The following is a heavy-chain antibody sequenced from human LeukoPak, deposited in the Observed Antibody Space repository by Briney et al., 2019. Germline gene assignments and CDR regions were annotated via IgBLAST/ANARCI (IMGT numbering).Heavy chain of an antibody. J-gene: IGHJ3*02. D-gene: IGHD3-3*02. CDR3: AKGVGIFGVASDAFDI. V-gene: IGHV3-7*03. Sequence: GGSLRLSCAASGFTFSGYWMSWVRQAPGKGLEWVANIKEDGSEKYIVDSVKGRFTISRDNAKNSLYLQMNSLRAEDTAVYYCAKGVGIFGVASDAFDIWGQGTMVTVSS. CDR2: IKEDGSEK. CDR1: GFTFSGYW.